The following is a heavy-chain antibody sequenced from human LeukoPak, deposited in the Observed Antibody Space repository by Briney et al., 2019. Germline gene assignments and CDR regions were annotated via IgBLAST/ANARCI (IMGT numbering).Heavy chain of an antibody. CDR2: ISAYNGNT. D-gene: IGHD3-10*01. V-gene: IGHV1-18*01. CDR3: ARDWASITMVRGAIRLFDY. J-gene: IGHJ4*02. CDR1: GYTFTSYG. Sequence: EASVKVSCKASGYTFTSYGISWVRQAPGQGLEWMGWISAYNGNTNYAQKLQGRVTMTTDTSTSTAYMELRSLRSGDTAVYYCARDWASITMVRGAIRLFDYWGQGTLVTVSS.